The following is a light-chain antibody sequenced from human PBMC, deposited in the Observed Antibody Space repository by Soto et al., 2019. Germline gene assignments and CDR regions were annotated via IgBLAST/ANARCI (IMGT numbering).Light chain of an antibody. CDR3: QQRTNWWT. V-gene: IGKV3-11*01. Sequence: EIVLTQSPATLSLSPGERATLSCRASQSVSSYLAWYQQKPGQAPRLLIHDASNRATGIPARFSGSGSGTDFTLTISSLEPEYFAIYYCQQRTNWWTFGQGTKAEIK. CDR1: QSVSSY. CDR2: DAS. J-gene: IGKJ1*01.